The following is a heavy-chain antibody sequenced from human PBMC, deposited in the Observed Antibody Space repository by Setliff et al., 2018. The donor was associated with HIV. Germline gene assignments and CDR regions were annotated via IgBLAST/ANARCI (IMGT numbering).Heavy chain of an antibody. V-gene: IGHV4-61*03. Sequence: PSETLSLTCTVSGDSVSSRSYYWSWIRQPPGKGLEWIGYIYYSGSTNYNPSLKSRVTISVDTSKNHFSLKPRSVTAADTAVYYCAQLGMVDDFDYRGQGTLVTVSS. CDR3: AQLGMVDDFDY. CDR1: GDSVSSRSYY. J-gene: IGHJ4*02. CDR2: IYYSGST. D-gene: IGHD1-1*01.